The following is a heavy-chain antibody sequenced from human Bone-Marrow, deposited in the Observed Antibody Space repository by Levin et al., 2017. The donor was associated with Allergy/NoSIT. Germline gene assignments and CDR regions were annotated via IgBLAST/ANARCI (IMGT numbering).Heavy chain of an antibody. CDR2: IYPGDSDT. CDR1: GYTFTNYW. Sequence: GASVKVSCQGSGYTFTNYWVGWVRQLPGKGLEWMGIIYPGDSDTRYSPSFQGQVTMSADKSISTAYLQWSSLKASDTAMYYCASSIAMVRGVRGPFDVWGQGTVVTVSS. D-gene: IGHD3-10*01. J-gene: IGHJ3*01. V-gene: IGHV5-51*03. CDR3: ASSIAMVRGVRGPFDV.